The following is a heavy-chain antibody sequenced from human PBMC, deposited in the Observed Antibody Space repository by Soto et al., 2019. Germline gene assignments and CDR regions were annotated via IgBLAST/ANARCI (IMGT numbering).Heavy chain of an antibody. CDR3: ARLDGYCSGGSCPTEFDY. Sequence: ASVKVSCKASGGTFSSYAIGWVRQAPGQGLEWMGGIIPIFGTANYAQKFQGRVTITADKSTSTAYMELSSLRSEDTAVYYCARLDGYCSGGSCPTEFDYWGQGTLVTVSS. CDR2: IIPIFGTA. J-gene: IGHJ4*02. D-gene: IGHD2-15*01. V-gene: IGHV1-69*06. CDR1: GGTFSSYA.